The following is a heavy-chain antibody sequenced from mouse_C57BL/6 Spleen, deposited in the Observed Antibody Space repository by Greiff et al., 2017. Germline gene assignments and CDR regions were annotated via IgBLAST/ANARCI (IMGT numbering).Heavy chain of an antibody. D-gene: IGHD1-1*01. V-gene: IGHV1-81*01. Sequence: QVQLQQSGAELARPGASVKLSCKASGYTFTSYGISWVKQRTGQGLEWIGEIYPRSGNTYYNEKFKGKATLTADKSSSTAYMELRSLTSEDSAVDFCARRVGSSDWYFDVWGTGTTVTVSS. J-gene: IGHJ1*03. CDR3: ARRVGSSDWYFDV. CDR2: IYPRSGNT. CDR1: GYTFTSYG.